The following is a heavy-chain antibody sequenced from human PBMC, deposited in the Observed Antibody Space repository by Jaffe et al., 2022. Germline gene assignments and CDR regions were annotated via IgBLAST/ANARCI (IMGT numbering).Heavy chain of an antibody. CDR1: GASISSYY. V-gene: IGHV4-59*01. Sequence: QVQLQESGPGLVKPSGTLSLTCTVSGASISSYYWSWVRQPPGRGPEWIGYIHYSESTKYNPSFTSRVAISIDTSKNHFSLKLNSVTAADTAVYYCARGHRFCADDDCYSDAFDIWGQGTMVTVSS. D-gene: IGHD2-15*01. CDR2: IHYSEST. J-gene: IGHJ3*02. CDR3: ARGHRFCADDDCYSDAFDI.